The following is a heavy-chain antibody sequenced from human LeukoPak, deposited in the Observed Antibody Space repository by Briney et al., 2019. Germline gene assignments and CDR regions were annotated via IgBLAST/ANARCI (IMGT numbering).Heavy chain of an antibody. CDR1: IDSIKDYY. CDR2: ISNSGCT. D-gene: IGHD6-13*01. Sequence: SETLSLTCTVCIDSIKDYYWNWIRQPPGKGLEWIGFISNSGCTNYYPSLEGRVTISIGTSKRQFSLKLSSVTAADTAVYYCARYEVGSSWAQAFDMWGQGTMVTVSS. CDR3: ARYEVGSSWAQAFDM. V-gene: IGHV4-59*01. J-gene: IGHJ3*02.